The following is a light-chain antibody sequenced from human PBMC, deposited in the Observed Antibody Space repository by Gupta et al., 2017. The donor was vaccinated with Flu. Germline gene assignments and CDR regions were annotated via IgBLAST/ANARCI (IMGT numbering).Light chain of an antibody. CDR2: QDT. CDR3: QVWDINTGV. V-gene: IGLV3-1*01. Sequence: SPGQTAVITCSGDKLGDKFACWYQQKPGQSPVLVIYQDTKRPSGIPERFSGSNSGDTATLTISGTQAVDEADYYCQVWDINTGVFGGGIKVTVL. J-gene: IGLJ2*01. CDR1: KLGDKF.